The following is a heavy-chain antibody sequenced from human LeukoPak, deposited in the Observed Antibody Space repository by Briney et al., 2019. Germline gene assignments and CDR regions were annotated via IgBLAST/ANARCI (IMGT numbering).Heavy chain of an antibody. CDR2: INHSGYT. CDR3: TRAVAGHPD. V-gene: IGHV4-34*01. D-gene: IGHD6-19*01. Sequence: PSETLSLTCAASGVPFSNYYWSWVRQSPSQGLEWIGEINHSGYTNYNPSLKSRVTMSIDPSKKQFSLSLTSVTAADAGVYYCTRAVAGHPDWGQGTLVTVSS. J-gene: IGHJ4*02. CDR1: GVPFSNYY.